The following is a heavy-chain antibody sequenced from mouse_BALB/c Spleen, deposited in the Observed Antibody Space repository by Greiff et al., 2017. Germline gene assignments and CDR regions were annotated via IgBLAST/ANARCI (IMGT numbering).Heavy chain of an antibody. CDR2: ISNGGGST. V-gene: IGHV5-12-2*01. CDR1: GFTFSSYT. CDR3: ARRGTRGGVDY. Sequence: DVKLVESGGGLVQPGGSLKLSCAASGFTFSSYTMSWVRQTPEKRLEWVAYISNGGGSTYYPDTVKGRFTISRDNAKNTLYLQMSSLKSEDTAMYYCARRGTRGGVDYWGQGTTLTVSS. J-gene: IGHJ2*01.